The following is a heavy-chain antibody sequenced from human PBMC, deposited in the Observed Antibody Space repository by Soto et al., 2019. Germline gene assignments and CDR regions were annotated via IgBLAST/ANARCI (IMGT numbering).Heavy chain of an antibody. D-gene: IGHD5-12*01. V-gene: IGHV1-8*01. CDR2: MNPNSGNT. CDR1: GDTFTSYD. Sequence: GASVKVSCKASGDTFTSYDINWVRQATGQGLEWMGWMNPNSGNTGYAQKFQGRVTMTRNTSISTAYMELSSLRSEDTAVYYCARGALPYSGYDYLTPPHYYYYYMDVWGKGTTVTVSS. J-gene: IGHJ6*03. CDR3: ARGALPYSGYDYLTPPHYYYYYMDV.